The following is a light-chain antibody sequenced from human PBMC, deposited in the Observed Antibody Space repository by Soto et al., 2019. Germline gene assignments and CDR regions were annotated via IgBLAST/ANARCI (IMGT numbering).Light chain of an antibody. Sequence: QSLLTQPASVSGSPGQSITISCTGTSSDVGGYNYVSWYQQHPGKAPKLMIYDVRNRPSGVSNRFSGSKSVNTASLTISGLQAEDEADYYCSSYTTISTYVFGTGTKATVL. CDR3: SSYTTISTYV. CDR2: DVR. CDR1: SSDVGGYNY. V-gene: IGLV2-14*01. J-gene: IGLJ1*01.